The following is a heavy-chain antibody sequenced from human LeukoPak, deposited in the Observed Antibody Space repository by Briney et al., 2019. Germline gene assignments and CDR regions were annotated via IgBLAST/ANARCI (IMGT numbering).Heavy chain of an antibody. CDR1: GYNFPIYW. Sequence: GESLKISCQGSGYNFPIYWIGWVRQMPGQGLEWMGIIYPSDSGTTYSPSFQGQVTISADKSISTAYLQWSSLKASDTAMYYCARRELGILYYFDYWGQGTLVTVSS. J-gene: IGHJ4*02. CDR3: ARRELGILYYFDY. CDR2: IYPSDSGT. V-gene: IGHV5-51*01. D-gene: IGHD7-27*01.